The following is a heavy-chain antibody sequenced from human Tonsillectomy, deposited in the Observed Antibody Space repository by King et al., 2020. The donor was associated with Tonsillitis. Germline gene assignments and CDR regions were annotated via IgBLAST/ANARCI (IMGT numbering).Heavy chain of an antibody. CDR3: ARGYSYGFYYFDY. V-gene: IGHV4-34*01. J-gene: IGHJ4*02. Sequence: VQLQQWGAGLLKPSETLYLTCAVYGGSFSGYYWSWIRQPPGKGLEWIGEINHSGSTNYNPSLRSRVTVSVDTCKNQFSLKLSSVTAAATAVYYCARGYSYGFYYFDYWCQGTLVTVSS. D-gene: IGHD5-18*01. CDR1: GGSFSGYY. CDR2: INHSGST.